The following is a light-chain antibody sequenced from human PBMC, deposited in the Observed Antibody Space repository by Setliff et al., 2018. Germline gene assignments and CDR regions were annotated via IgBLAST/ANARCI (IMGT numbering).Light chain of an antibody. Sequence: ALAQPASVSGSPGQSITISCTGTSSDVGGYNYVSWYQQHPGKAPKLMIYDVTKWPSGVSNRFSGSKSGNTASLTISGLQAEDEADYYCCSYAGSSTDVFGTGTKVTVL. V-gene: IGLV2-23*02. CDR2: DVT. CDR1: SSDVGGYNY. CDR3: CSYAGSSTDV. J-gene: IGLJ1*01.